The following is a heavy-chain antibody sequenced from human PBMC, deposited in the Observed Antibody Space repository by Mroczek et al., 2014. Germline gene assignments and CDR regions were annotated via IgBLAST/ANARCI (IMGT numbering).Heavy chain of an antibody. CDR1: GGSFSGYY. Sequence: QVQLQQWGAGLLKPSETLSLTCAVYGGSFSGYYWSWIRQPPGKGLEWIGEINHSGSTNYNPSLKSRVTISVDTSKNQFSLKLSSVTAADTAVYYCARGYDFWSGSEGYYYYGMDVWGQGTTVTVSS. CDR2: INHSGST. CDR3: ARGYDFWSGSEGYYYYGMDV. D-gene: IGHD3-3*01. J-gene: IGHJ6*02. V-gene: IGHV4-34*01.